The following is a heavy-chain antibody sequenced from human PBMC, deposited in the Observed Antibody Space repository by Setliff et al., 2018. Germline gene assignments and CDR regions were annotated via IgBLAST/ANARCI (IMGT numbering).Heavy chain of an antibody. CDR3: ARDREYCSRTSCYIDY. D-gene: IGHD2-2*02. CDR2: INGGNGNT. CDR1: GYSFSTYA. Sequence: ASVKVSCKASGYSFSTYAMHWVRQALGQRLEWMGWINGGNGNTKYSQKFQGRITITRDTSASTAYMEMSSLRSEDTAVYYCARDREYCSRTSCYIDYWGQGALVTVSS. J-gene: IGHJ4*02. V-gene: IGHV1-3*01.